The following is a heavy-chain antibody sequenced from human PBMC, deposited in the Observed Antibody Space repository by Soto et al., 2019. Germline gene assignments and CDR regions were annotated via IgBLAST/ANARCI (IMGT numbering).Heavy chain of an antibody. D-gene: IGHD1-26*01. V-gene: IGHV1-69*06. CDR3: ARGGGSIVGATYYYYYGMDV. CDR2: IIPIFGTA. Sequence: QVQLVQSGAEVKKPGSSVKVTCKASGGTFSSYAISWVRQAPGQGLEWMGGIIPIFGTANYAQKFQGRVTITADKSTSTAYMELSSLRSEDTAVYYCARGGGSIVGATYYYYYGMDVWGQGTTVTVSS. J-gene: IGHJ6*02. CDR1: GGTFSSYA.